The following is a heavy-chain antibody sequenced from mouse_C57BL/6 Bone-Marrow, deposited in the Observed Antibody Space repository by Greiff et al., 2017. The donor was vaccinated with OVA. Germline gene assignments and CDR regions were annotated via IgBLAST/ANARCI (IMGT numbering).Heavy chain of an antibody. J-gene: IGHJ2*01. V-gene: IGHV14-3*01. CDR2: IDPANGNT. D-gene: IGHD2-1*01. CDR1: GFNIKNTY. Sequence: EVQGVESVAELVRPGASVKLSCTASGFNIKNTYMHWVKQRPEQGLEWIGRIDPANGNTKYAPKFQGKATITADTSSNTAYLQLSSLTSEDTAIYYCARGLWYPYYFDYWGQGTTLTVSS. CDR3: ARGLWYPYYFDY.